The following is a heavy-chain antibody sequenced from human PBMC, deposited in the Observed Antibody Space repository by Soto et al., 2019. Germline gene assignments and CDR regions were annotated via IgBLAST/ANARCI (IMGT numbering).Heavy chain of an antibody. D-gene: IGHD2-15*01. V-gene: IGHV4-39*01. CDR1: GGSISSYY. CDR2: FRYDGDA. Sequence: SETLSLTCTVSGGSISSYYFGWIRQPPGKGPEWIASFRYDGDAYYNPSLKSRVTKSVDTSRNQFSLNLSSVTAADTAVYYCARHADPLGGLGAYFDSWGQGTLVTVSS. CDR3: ARHADPLGGLGAYFDS. J-gene: IGHJ4*02.